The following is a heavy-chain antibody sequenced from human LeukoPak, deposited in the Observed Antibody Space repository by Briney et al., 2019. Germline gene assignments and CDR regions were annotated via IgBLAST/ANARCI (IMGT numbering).Heavy chain of an antibody. V-gene: IGHV4-39*01. CDR3: AGRLIIAHYGMDV. CDR1: GGSVSSSSYY. D-gene: IGHD3-10*01. Sequence: SETLSLTCTVSGGSVSSSSYYWGWIRQPPGKGLEWIGSIYYSGSTYYNPSLKSRVTISVDTSKNQFSLKLSSVTAADTAVYYCAGRLIIAHYGMDVWGQGTTVTVSS. CDR2: IYYSGST. J-gene: IGHJ6*02.